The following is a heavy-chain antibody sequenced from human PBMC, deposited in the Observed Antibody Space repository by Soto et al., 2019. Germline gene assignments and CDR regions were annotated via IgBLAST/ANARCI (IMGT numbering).Heavy chain of an antibody. V-gene: IGHV3-7*01. J-gene: IGHJ4*02. CDR1: GFTVSSYW. Sequence: PGGSLRLSCAASGFTVSSYWMSWVRHAPGKGLEWVANIKQDGSEKYYVDSVKGRFTISRDNANNSLYLQMNSLRAEDTAVYYCAREREGSFDYWGQGTLVTVSS. CDR2: IKQDGSEK. D-gene: IGHD1-26*01. CDR3: AREREGSFDY.